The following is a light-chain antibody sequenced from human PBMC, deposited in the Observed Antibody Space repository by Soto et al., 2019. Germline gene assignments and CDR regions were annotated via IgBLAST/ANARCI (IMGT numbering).Light chain of an antibody. CDR1: SSDVGGYIY. V-gene: IGLV2-8*01. CDR2: EVT. Sequence: QSALTQPPSASGSPGQSVTISCTGTSSDVGGYIYVSWYQQHPGKAPKLMIFEVTKRPSGVPDRFSGSKSGNTASLTVSGLQAEDEADYYCAAWDDRPSGRVFGGGTKLTVL. CDR3: AAWDDRPSGRV. J-gene: IGLJ3*02.